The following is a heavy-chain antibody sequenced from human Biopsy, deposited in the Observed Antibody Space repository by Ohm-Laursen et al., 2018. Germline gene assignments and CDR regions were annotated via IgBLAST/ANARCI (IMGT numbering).Heavy chain of an antibody. D-gene: IGHD6-19*01. V-gene: IGHV4-59*08. Sequence: SETLSLTCTVSGGSISGSYWSWIRQAPGKGLEWIGYISYSRDTNYNPSLKSRITISVDTSKNQFSLKLTSATAADTAVYYCAKHGSGWTGDDAFHIWGQGTMVTVSS. CDR3: AKHGSGWTGDDAFHI. CDR1: GGSISGSY. J-gene: IGHJ3*02. CDR2: ISYSRDT.